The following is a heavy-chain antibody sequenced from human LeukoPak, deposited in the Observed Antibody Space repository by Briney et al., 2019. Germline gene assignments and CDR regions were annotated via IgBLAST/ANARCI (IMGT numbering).Heavy chain of an antibody. Sequence: ASVKVSCKASGYRFASYGIIWVRQAPGHGLEWMGWIKTYNGNTNYAQKFQGRVTLTTDTSTRTAYMELRSLTSDDTAVYYCAREGNTWLDPWGQGALVTVSS. CDR1: GYRFASYG. J-gene: IGHJ5*02. CDR3: AREGNTWLDP. CDR2: IKTYNGNT. V-gene: IGHV1-18*01.